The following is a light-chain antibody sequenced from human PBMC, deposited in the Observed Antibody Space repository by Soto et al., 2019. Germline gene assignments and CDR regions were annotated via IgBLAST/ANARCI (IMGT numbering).Light chain of an antibody. CDR1: QSVSSSY. CDR3: QQYETSLTWT. J-gene: IGKJ1*01. CDR2: GVS. V-gene: IGKV3-20*01. Sequence: EIVLTQSPGTLSLFPGERATLSCRASQSVSSSYLAWYQQKPGQAPRLLIYGVSSRATGIPDRFSGSGSGTDFTLTISRLEPEDFAVYYCQQYETSLTWTFGQGTKVEIK.